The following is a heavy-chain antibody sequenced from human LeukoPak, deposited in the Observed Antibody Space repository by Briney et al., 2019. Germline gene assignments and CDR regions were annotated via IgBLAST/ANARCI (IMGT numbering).Heavy chain of an antibody. CDR3: VRETTTLLRREYNWFDP. CDR2: LNPNSGGT. J-gene: IGHJ5*02. CDR1: GYTFTANY. Sequence: ASLKVSCKASGYTFTANYIHWVRQAPGQGLEWMGRLNPNSGGTNYAQKFQGRVTMTRDTSIATAYMELSWLRSDDTAVYYCVRETTTLLRREYNWFDPWGQGTLVTVSS. D-gene: IGHD1-1*01. V-gene: IGHV1-2*02.